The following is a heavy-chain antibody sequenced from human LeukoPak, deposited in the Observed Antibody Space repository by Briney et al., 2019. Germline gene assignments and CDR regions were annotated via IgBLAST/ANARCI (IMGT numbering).Heavy chain of an antibody. Sequence: SETLSLTCIVSGVSIGSTTYYWSWIRQPPGKGLEWIGEINHSGSTNYNPSLKSRVTISVDTSKNQFSLKLSSVTAADTAVYYCARESGPPAFDIWGQGTMVTVSS. D-gene: IGHD3-3*01. J-gene: IGHJ3*02. CDR2: INHSGST. CDR1: GVSIGSTTYY. CDR3: ARESGPPAFDI. V-gene: IGHV4-39*07.